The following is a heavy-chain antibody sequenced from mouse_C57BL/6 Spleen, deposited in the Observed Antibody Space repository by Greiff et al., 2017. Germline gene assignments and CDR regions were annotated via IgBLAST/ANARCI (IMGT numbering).Heavy chain of an antibody. CDR2: IHPNSGST. CDR3: AIHDYDPLFAY. CDR1: GYTFTSYW. D-gene: IGHD2-4*01. V-gene: IGHV1-64*01. Sequence: QVQLQQPGAELVKPGASVKLSCKASGYTFTSYWMHWVKQRPGQGLEWIGMIHPNSGSTNYNEKFKSKATMTVDKSSSTAYIQLSSLTSEDSAVYYCAIHDYDPLFAYWGQGTLVTVSA. J-gene: IGHJ3*01.